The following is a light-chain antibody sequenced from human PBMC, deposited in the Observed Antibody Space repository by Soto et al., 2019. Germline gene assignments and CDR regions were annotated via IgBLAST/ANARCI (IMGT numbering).Light chain of an antibody. CDR3: HQRQSWPRT. CDR1: QSINRF. Sequence: DIQMTQSPSSLSASVGDRVSITCRASQSINRFVNWYQQKPGKAPNLLIYAASSLQSGVPSRFSGSGSGTDFILTISNVEPEDFAVYYCHQRQSWPRTFGQGTTVDIK. J-gene: IGKJ1*01. CDR2: AAS. V-gene: IGKV1-39*01.